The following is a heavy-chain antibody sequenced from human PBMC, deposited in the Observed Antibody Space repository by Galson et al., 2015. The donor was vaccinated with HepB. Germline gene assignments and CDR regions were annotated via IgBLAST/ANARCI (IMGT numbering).Heavy chain of an antibody. CDR3: AREGPPITMIVVVIGWRAY. J-gene: IGHJ4*02. D-gene: IGHD3-22*01. CDR2: IWYDGSNK. Sequence: SLRLSCAASGFTFSSYGMHWVRQAPGKGLEWVAVIWYDGSNKYYADSVKGRFTISRDNSKNTLYLQMNSLRAEDTAVYYCAREGPPITMIVVVIGWRAYWGQGTLVTVSS. CDR1: GFTFSSYG. V-gene: IGHV3-33*08.